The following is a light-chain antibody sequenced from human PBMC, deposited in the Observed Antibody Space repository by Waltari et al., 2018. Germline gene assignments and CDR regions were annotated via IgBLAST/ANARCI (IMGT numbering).Light chain of an antibody. J-gene: IGLJ2*01. CDR3: CSYAGTTDSVI. V-gene: IGLV2-23*02. Sequence: QSALTQPASVSGSPGQSLTISCAGTTSDIGSYNLVSWYQPYPGKATKLIIYEVIHRPSWFSTRLSASRSVNPASLTISGLQAEDGADYYCCSYAGTTDSVIFGGGTKLTVL. CDR1: TSDIGSYNL. CDR2: EVI.